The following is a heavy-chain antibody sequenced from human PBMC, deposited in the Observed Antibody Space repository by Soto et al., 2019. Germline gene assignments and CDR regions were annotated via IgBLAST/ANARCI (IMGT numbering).Heavy chain of an antibody. CDR3: ARGDGYIFDY. V-gene: IGHV1-8*01. CDR1: GYTFISYD. J-gene: IGHJ4*02. CDR2: MNPNTGDT. D-gene: IGHD5-12*01. Sequence: QVQLVQSGAEVKKPGASVKVSCKASGYTFISYDINWVRQATGQGLEWMGWMNPNTGDTGYAQKFQGRVTMTRNTSINTPNLELSSLRSDDTAVYFCARGDGYIFDYWGQGTLVTVSS.